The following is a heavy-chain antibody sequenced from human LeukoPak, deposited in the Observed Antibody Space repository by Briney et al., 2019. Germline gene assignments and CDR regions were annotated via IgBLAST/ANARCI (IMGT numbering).Heavy chain of an antibody. V-gene: IGHV3-30*18. CDR3: AKESSSWYYFDY. CDR1: GFTFSSYA. J-gene: IGHJ4*02. D-gene: IGHD6-13*01. Sequence: PGGSLRLSWAASGFTFSSYAMHWVRQAPAKGLGWVAVISHDGSNKYYADSVKGRFTISRDNSKNTLYLQMNSLRAEDTAVYYCAKESSSWYYFDYWGQGTLVTVSS. CDR2: ISHDGSNK.